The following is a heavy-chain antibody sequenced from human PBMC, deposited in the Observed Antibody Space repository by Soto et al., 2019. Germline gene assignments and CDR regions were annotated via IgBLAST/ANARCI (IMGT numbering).Heavy chain of an antibody. V-gene: IGHV4-39*01. CDR1: GGSISSSSYY. CDR2: IYYSGST. D-gene: IGHD4-17*01. CDR3: ARPKVRYGDLGNAFDI. Sequence: QLQLQESGPGLVKPSETLSLTCTVSGGSISSSSYYWGWIRQPPGKGLEWIGSIYYSGSTYYNPSLKSRVTISVDTSKNQFSLKLSSVTAADTAVYYCARPKVRYGDLGNAFDIRGQGTMVTVSS. J-gene: IGHJ3*02.